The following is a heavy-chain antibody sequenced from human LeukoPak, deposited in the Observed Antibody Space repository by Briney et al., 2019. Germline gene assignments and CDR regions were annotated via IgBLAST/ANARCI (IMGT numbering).Heavy chain of an antibody. V-gene: IGHV1-18*01. Sequence: ASVKVSCKASGYTFSNYGINWVRQAPGQGLEWMGWISAYNGDTKYAQKLQDRVTMTRDTSTSTAYMELRRLRSDDTAMYFCARGGTSWSAEYFQYWGQGTLVTVSS. CDR2: ISAYNGDT. J-gene: IGHJ1*01. D-gene: IGHD6-13*01. CDR3: ARGGTSWSAEYFQY. CDR1: GYTFSNYG.